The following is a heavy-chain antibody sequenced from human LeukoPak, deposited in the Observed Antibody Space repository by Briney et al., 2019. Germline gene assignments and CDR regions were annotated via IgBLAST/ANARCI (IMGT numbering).Heavy chain of an antibody. CDR3: AMDSNYYFGMYV. CDR2: IYYSGST. CDR1: GGSISSYY. D-gene: IGHD3/OR15-3a*01. V-gene: IGHV4-59*01. Sequence: SETLSLTCTVSGGSISSYYWSWVRQPPGKGLEWIGYIYYSGSTNYNPSLKSRVTISVNTSKNQVSLKLSPVTAADTAVYYCAMDSNYYFGMYVWGQGTTVIVSS. J-gene: IGHJ6*02.